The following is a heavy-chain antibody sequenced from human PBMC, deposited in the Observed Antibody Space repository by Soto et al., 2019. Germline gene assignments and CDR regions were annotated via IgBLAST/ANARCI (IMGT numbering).Heavy chain of an antibody. J-gene: IGHJ4*02. V-gene: IGHV3-30-3*01. CDR2: ISSDVVNY. Sequence: QVQLVESGGGVVQPGRSLRLSCAASGFSFSNFAMHWVRQAPGKGLEWMAVISSDVVNYYYAESVKGRFTISRDNSKNTLYLPMNSLRTEDTAVYYCARGGAWTPEGLGYWGQGTLVTVSS. CDR3: ARGGAWTPEGLGY. CDR1: GFSFSNFA. D-gene: IGHD2-15*01.